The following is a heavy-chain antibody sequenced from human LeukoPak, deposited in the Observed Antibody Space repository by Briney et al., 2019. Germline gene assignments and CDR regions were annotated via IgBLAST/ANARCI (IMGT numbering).Heavy chain of an antibody. V-gene: IGHV3-33*01. CDR3: ASRGARGSSFDY. D-gene: IGHD2-15*01. Sequence: PGGSLRLSCSASGFTFSNFGMQWVRQAPGRGLEWVATIWSDGRRTHYGDSVKGRFTISRDNANSTLYLQMSSLRAEDSAVYYCASRGARGSSFDYWGQGTLVTVSS. J-gene: IGHJ4*02. CDR1: GFTFSNFG. CDR2: IWSDGRRT.